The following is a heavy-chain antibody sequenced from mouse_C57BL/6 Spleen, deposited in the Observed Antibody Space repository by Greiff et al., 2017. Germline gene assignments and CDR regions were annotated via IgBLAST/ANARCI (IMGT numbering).Heavy chain of an antibody. CDR3: ARKSNYHAMDY. V-gene: IGHV1-69*01. CDR1: GYTFTSYW. J-gene: IGHJ4*01. D-gene: IGHD2-5*01. CDR2: IDPSDSYT. Sequence: QVQLQQPGAELVMPGASVKLSCKASGYTFTSYWMHWVKQRPGQGLEWIGEIDPSDSYTNYNQKFKGKSTLTVDKSSSTAYMQLSSLTSEDSAVXYCARKSNYHAMDYWGQGTSVTVSS.